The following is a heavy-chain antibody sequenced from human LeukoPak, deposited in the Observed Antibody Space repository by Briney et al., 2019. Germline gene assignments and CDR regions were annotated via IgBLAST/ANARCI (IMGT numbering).Heavy chain of an antibody. CDR1: GFSFSRYW. J-gene: IGHJ4*02. V-gene: IGHV3-7*01. D-gene: IGHD2-8*01. Sequence: GGSLRLSCAGSGFSFSRYWMAWVRQAPGKGLEWVASINQDVSRIHYVDSVKGRFTISRDNAKSSLFLQMTSLTVEDTAVYYCARLKDDVTKFDYWGQGTLVTVSS. CDR2: INQDVSRI. CDR3: ARLKDDVTKFDY.